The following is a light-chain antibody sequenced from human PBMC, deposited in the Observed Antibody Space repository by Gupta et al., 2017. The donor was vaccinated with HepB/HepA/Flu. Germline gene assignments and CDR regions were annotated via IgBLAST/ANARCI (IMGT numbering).Light chain of an antibody. CDR1: ILRSYY. V-gene: IGLV3-19*01. CDR2: DEK. CDR3: CSRDNSGYYLG. Sequence: SSEVTQDPAVSVALGQTVRITCQGDILRSYYASWYQQKPGQAPVLVMYDEKNRPSGIPDRFSGSSSRDTAFLTITGAQAEDEADYDCCSRDNSGYYLGFGGGTRLTV. J-gene: IGLJ3*02.